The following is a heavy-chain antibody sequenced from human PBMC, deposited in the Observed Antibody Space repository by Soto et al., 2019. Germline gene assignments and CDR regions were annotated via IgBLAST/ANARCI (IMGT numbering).Heavy chain of an antibody. J-gene: IGHJ6*02. CDR2: IYYSGST. D-gene: IGHD3-10*01. Sequence: PSETLSLTCTVSGGSISSSSYYWGWIRQPPGKGLEWIGSIYYSGSTYYNPSLKSRVTISVDTSKNQFSLKLSPVTAADTAVYYCARTYYYGSGSYYSRMDVWGQGTTVTVSS. CDR1: GGSISSSSYY. V-gene: IGHV4-39*01. CDR3: ARTYYYGSGSYYSRMDV.